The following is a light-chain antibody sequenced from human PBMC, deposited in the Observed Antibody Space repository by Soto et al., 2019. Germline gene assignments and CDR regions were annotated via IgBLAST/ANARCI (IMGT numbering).Light chain of an antibody. Sequence: QAVVTQEPSFSVSPGGTVTLTCGLSSGSVSTSYYPSWYQQTPGQAPRTLIYSTNTRSSGVPDRFSGSILGNKAALTITGAQADDESDYYCVLYMGSGINYDFGTGTKLTVL. J-gene: IGLJ1*01. CDR1: SGSVSTSYY. V-gene: IGLV8-61*01. CDR2: STN. CDR3: VLYMGSGINYD.